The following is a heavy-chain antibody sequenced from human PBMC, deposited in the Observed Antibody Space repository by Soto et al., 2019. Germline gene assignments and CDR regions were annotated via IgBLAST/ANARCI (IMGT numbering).Heavy chain of an antibody. D-gene: IGHD6-13*01. V-gene: IGHV3-48*01. J-gene: IGHJ4*02. CDR3: ARRLEDPGTPPGY. CDR2: INYNSGTI. CDR1: GFTFSTFG. Sequence: GGSLRLSCTASGFTFSTFGMNWVRQAPGKGLEWVSYINYNSGTISYADSVKGRFTISRDNAKNSLYLQMNSLRAEDTAVYYCARRLEDPGTPPGYWGQGTLVTVSS.